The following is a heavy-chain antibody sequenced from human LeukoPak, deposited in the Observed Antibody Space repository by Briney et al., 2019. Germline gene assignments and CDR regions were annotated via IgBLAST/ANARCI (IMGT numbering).Heavy chain of an antibody. V-gene: IGHV3-23*01. J-gene: IGHJ4*02. D-gene: IGHD1-26*01. CDR1: GFTFSTYA. CDR3: AKESGSYYGNFDY. Sequence: PGGSLRLSCAASGFTFSTYAMNWVRQAPGKGLEWVSAISSGGDSTSYADSVKGRFTISRDNSKNTLYLQMNSLRAEGPAIYYCAKESGSYYGNFDYWGQGTLVTVSS. CDR2: ISSGGDST.